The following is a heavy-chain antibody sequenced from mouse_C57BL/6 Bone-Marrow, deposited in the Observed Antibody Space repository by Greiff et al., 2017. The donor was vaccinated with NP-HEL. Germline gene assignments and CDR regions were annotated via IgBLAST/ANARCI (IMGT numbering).Heavy chain of an antibody. CDR2: ISSGGDYI. CDR1: GFPFSSYA. V-gene: IGHV5-9-1*02. Sequence: EVKLMESGEGLVKPGGSLKLSCAASGFPFSSYAMSWVRQTPEKRLEWVAYISSGGDYIYYADTVKGRFTISRDNARKTLYLQMSSLKSEDTAMYYCTRGEDYYGSSRYYAMDYWGQGTSVTVSS. J-gene: IGHJ4*01. D-gene: IGHD1-1*01. CDR3: TRGEDYYGSSRYYAMDY.